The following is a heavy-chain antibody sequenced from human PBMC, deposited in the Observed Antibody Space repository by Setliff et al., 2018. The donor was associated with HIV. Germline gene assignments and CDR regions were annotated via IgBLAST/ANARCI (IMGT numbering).Heavy chain of an antibody. CDR1: GDSVNDRSYF. V-gene: IGHV4-39*01. CDR2: FYSNGDS. D-gene: IGHD2-15*01. J-gene: IGHJ5*02. Sequence: NPSETLSLTCTVSGDSVNDRSYFWGWTRQHPGKGLEWIGTFYSNGDSRYNPSLKSRVTISVDTSKNQFSLNLNSVTAADTAVYYCVRHHGSDFSGDPDWFDPWGQGILVTVSS. CDR3: VRHHGSDFSGDPDWFDP.